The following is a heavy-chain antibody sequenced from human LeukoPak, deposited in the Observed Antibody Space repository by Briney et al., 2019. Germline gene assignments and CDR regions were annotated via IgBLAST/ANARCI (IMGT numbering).Heavy chain of an antibody. J-gene: IGHJ4*02. CDR1: GFSFNTYA. D-gene: IGHD3-9*01. CDR3: AKVRTTGYSTFDY. Sequence: PGGSLRLTCVASGFSFNTYAMSWVRQAPGKGLEWVSGFTTAGDTTRYADSVKGRFTVSRDNSKNTLYLEMNSLRADDTAVYFCAKVRTTGYSTFDYWGQGTLVTVSS. CDR2: FTTAGDTT. V-gene: IGHV3-23*01.